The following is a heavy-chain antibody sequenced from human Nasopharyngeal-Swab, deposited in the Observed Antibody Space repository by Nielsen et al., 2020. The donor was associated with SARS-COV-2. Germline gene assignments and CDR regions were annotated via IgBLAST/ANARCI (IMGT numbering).Heavy chain of an antibody. CDR1: GGSISSGDYY. CDR3: ARGTNYYGSGDF. J-gene: IGHJ3*01. Sequence: SETLSLTCSVSGGSISSGDYYWSCIRQPPGKGLEWIGHIYYTGSTHYNPPLKSRVTISVDTSKNQFSLNLNSVAAADTAVYYCARGTNYYGSGDFWGQGTMVTVSS. V-gene: IGHV4-61*08. CDR2: IYYTGST. D-gene: IGHD3-10*01.